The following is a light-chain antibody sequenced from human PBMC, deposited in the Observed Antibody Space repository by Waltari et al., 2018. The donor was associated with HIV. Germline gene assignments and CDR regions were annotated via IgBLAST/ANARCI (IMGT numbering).Light chain of an antibody. CDR2: DVS. CDR3: SSYTSSRTVV. CDR1: SSDVGRYNY. Sequence: QSALTQPASVSGSPGQSITLPCTGASSDVGRYNYVSWYQHHPGKAPKLIIYDVSNRPSGVSNRFSGSKSGTTASLTISGLQAEDEADYYCSSYTSSRTVVFGGGTKLTVL. J-gene: IGLJ2*01. V-gene: IGLV2-14*03.